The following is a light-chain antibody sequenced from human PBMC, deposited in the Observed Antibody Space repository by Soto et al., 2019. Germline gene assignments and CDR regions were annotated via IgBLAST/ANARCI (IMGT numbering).Light chain of an antibody. CDR2: EVS. CDR1: SSDVGNYKY. CDR3: CSYAGSYDYV. Sequence: QSVLTQPASVSGSPGQSITISCTGTSSDVGNYKYVSWYQQHPGKAPKLMIYEVSNRPSGVSNRFSGSKSANTASLTISGLQADDEATFYCCSYAGSYDYVFGTGTKVTVL. J-gene: IGLJ1*01. V-gene: IGLV2-14*01.